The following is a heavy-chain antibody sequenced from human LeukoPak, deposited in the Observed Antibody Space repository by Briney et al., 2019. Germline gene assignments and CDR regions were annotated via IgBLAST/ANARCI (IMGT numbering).Heavy chain of an antibody. CDR1: GYSISSGYY. CDR3: ARVETYYYDSSGYYIDAFDI. V-gene: IGHV4-38-2*02. CDR2: IYHSGST. D-gene: IGHD3-22*01. J-gene: IGHJ3*02. Sequence: SETLSLTCTVSGYSISSGYYWGWIRQPPGKGLEWIGSIYHSGSTYYNPSLKSRVTISVDTSKNQFSLKLSSVTAADTAVYYCARVETYYYDSSGYYIDAFDIWGQGTMVTVSS.